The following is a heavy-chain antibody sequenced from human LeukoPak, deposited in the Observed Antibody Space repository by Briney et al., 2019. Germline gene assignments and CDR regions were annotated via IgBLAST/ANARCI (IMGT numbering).Heavy chain of an antibody. CDR3: VKGNPGSGSYYMGDY. CDR1: GFTFRSYA. J-gene: IGHJ4*01. D-gene: IGHD3-10*01. Sequence: DGSLTLSCSASGFTFRSYAMHWVRQAPGKGLEYVSAVTGNGGSAYYADSVKGRFTISRDNSKNTLYLQMSSLRAEDTAVYYCVKGNPGSGSYYMGDYWGHGTLVTVSS. CDR2: VTGNGGSA. V-gene: IGHV3-64D*06.